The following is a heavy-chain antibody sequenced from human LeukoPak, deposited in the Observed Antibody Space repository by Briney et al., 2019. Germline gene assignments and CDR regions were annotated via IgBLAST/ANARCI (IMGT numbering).Heavy chain of an antibody. J-gene: IGHJ4*02. V-gene: IGHV4-59*08. CDR1: GVSISTYY. Sequence: PSETLSLTCTVSGVSISTYYWSWIRQPPGKGLEWIGDIYNSGNTNYNPSLKSRVTMSVSTSKNQFSLSLSSVTAADTAVYYCARQTRYNYGPAFDFWGQGALVTVSS. CDR3: ARQTRYNYGPAFDF. CDR2: IYNSGNT. D-gene: IGHD5-18*01.